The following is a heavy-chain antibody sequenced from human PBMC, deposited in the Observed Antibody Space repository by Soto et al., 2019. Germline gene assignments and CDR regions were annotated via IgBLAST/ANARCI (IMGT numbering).Heavy chain of an antibody. D-gene: IGHD6-13*01. V-gene: IGHV1-69*12. J-gene: IGHJ6*02. CDR2: IIPIFGTA. CDR1: GGTFSSYA. Sequence: QVQLVQSGAEVKKPGSSVKVSCKASGGTFSSYAISWVRQAPGQGLEWMGGIIPIFGTANYAQKFQGRVTITADESTSTAYMELSSLRSEDTAVYYCARYSEAAAGRGHYYSGMDVWGQGTTVTVSS. CDR3: ARYSEAAAGRGHYYSGMDV.